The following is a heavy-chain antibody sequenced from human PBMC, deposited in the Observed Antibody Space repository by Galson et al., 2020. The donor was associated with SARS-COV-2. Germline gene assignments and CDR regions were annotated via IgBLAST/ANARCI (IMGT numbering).Heavy chain of an antibody. Sequence: GGSLRLSCAASGFTFSNYGMHWVRQAPGKGLEWVAVIWYDGSNKYYVDSVKGRFTISRDNSKNTLYLQMNSLRAEDTAVYYCVRDGVYDSSGSLDYWGQGPLVTVSS. V-gene: IGHV3-33*01. J-gene: IGHJ4*02. CDR1: GFTFSNYG. D-gene: IGHD3-22*01. CDR2: IWYDGSNK. CDR3: VRDGVYDSSGSLDY.